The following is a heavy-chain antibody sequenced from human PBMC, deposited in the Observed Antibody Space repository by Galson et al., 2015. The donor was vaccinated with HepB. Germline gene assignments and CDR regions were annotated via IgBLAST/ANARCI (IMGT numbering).Heavy chain of an antibody. CDR1: GFTFSDYY. CDR2: ISTTSSYT. D-gene: IGHD6-19*01. Sequence: SLRLSCAASGFTFSDYYMSWIRQAPGKGLEWVSYISTTSSYTNYADSVKGRFTISSDNAKNSLYLQMNSLRAEDTAVYYCARKYSSGWNFDYWGQGTLVTVSS. J-gene: IGHJ4*02. CDR3: ARKYSSGWNFDY. V-gene: IGHV3-11*06.